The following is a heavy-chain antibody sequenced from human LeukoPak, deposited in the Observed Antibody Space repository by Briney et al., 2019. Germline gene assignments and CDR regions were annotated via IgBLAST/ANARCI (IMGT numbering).Heavy chain of an antibody. V-gene: IGHV4-61*08. CDR1: GGSISSGGYY. J-gene: IGHJ4*02. Sequence: SETLSLTCTVSGGSISSGGYYWSWIRQHPGKGLEWIGYIYYSGSTYYNPSLKSRVTISVDTSKNQFSLKLSSVTAADTAVYYCARGGYSYGYSADYWGQGTLVTVSS. CDR3: ARGGYSYGYSADY. D-gene: IGHD5-18*01. CDR2: IYYSGST.